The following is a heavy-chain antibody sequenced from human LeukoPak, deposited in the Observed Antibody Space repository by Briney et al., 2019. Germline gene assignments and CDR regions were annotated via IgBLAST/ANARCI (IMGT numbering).Heavy chain of an antibody. CDR2: INHSGST. Sequence: PSETLSLTCAVYGGSFSGYYWSWIRQPPGKGLEWIGEINHSGSTNYNPSLKSRVTISVDTSKNQFSLKLSSVTAADTAVYYCATLIRWSRAFDIWGQGTMVTVSS. D-gene: IGHD4-23*01. CDR1: GGSFSGYY. V-gene: IGHV4-34*01. J-gene: IGHJ3*02. CDR3: ATLIRWSRAFDI.